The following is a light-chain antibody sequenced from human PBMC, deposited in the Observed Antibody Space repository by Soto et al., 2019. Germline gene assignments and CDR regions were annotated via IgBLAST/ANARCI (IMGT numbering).Light chain of an antibody. CDR1: QSISDT. J-gene: IGKJ1*01. V-gene: IGKV3-15*01. Sequence: EIVLTQSPGTLSLSPGQRATLSCRASQSISDTLAWYQQKPGQAPRLLIHGASTRATGFPARFSGSGSGTDFTLTISSLQSEDFAVYYCQQYNNWPWTFGQGTKVDI. CDR3: QQYNNWPWT. CDR2: GAS.